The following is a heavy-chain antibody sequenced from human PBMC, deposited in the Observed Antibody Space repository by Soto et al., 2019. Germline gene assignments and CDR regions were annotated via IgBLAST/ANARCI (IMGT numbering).Heavy chain of an antibody. CDR2: TIPIFGIA. J-gene: IGHJ4*02. CDR1: GGTFSSYA. CDR3: ARAGYYYDSSGYYYYFDY. V-gene: IGHV1-69*13. D-gene: IGHD3-22*01. Sequence: SVKVSCKASGGTFSSYAISWVRQAPGQGLEWMGGTIPIFGIANYAQKFQGRVTITADESTSTAYMELSSLRSEDTAVYYCARAGYYYDSSGYYYYFDYWGQGTLVTVSS.